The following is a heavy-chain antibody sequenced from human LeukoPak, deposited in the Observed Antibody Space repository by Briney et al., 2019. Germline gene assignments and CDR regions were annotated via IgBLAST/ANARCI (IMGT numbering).Heavy chain of an antibody. Sequence: GGSLRLTCVASGFTFSTYTFNWVRQAPGKGLQWLSYISSGGLTIFYADSVKGRFTISRDNTKNAIYLDMTNLRAEDTAVYYCARDFDYGDYIDFWGQGTLVAVSS. CDR3: ARDFDYGDYIDF. CDR1: GFTFSTYT. D-gene: IGHD4/OR15-4a*01. J-gene: IGHJ4*02. CDR2: ISSGGLTI. V-gene: IGHV3-48*04.